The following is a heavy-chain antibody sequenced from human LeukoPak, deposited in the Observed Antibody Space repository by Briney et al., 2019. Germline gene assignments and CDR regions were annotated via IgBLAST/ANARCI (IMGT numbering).Heavy chain of an antibody. J-gene: IGHJ5*02. Sequence: PSETLSLTCAVYGGSFSGYYWSWIRQPPGKGLEWIGEINHSGSTNYNPSLESRVTISVDTFKNQFSPKLSSVTAADTAVYYCARGPGIAAAPFDPWGQGTLVTVSS. CDR2: INHSGST. CDR1: GGSFSGYY. D-gene: IGHD6-13*01. V-gene: IGHV4-34*01. CDR3: ARGPGIAAAPFDP.